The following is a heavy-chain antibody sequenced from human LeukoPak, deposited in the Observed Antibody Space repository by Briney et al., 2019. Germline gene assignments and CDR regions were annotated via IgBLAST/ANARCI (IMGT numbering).Heavy chain of an antibody. CDR3: ARQTAMGRSGDY. CDR2: IDPSDSET. CDR1: GYSFTNYW. D-gene: IGHD5-18*01. V-gene: IGHV5-51*01. Sequence: GASLQISCTASGYSFTNYWIGWVRQVPGKGLEWMGIIDPSDSETRYTPSFQGQVTISADKSLSTAYLQWNSLKASDTAMYYCARQTAMGRSGDYWGQGTLVIVSS. J-gene: IGHJ4*02.